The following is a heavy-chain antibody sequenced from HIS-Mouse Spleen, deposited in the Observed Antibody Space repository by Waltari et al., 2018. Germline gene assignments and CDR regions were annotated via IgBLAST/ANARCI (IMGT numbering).Heavy chain of an antibody. D-gene: IGHD6-13*01. CDR1: GGSISRSSYY. V-gene: IGHV4-39*07. CDR3: AREIPYSSSWYDWYFDL. J-gene: IGHJ2*01. CDR2: IYYSGST. Sequence: QLQLQESGPGLVKPSETLSLTFPVPGGSISRSSYYWGWIRQPPGKGLEWIGSIYYSGSTYYNPSLKSRVTISVDTSKNQFSLKLSSVTAADTAVYYCAREIPYSSSWYDWYFDLWGRGTLVTVSS.